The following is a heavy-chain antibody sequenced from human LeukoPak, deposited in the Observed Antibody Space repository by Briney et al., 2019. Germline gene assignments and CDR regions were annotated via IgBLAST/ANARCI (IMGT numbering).Heavy chain of an antibody. J-gene: IGHJ4*02. CDR3: ARDRATGTTTFDY. CDR2: IIPIFGTA. Sequence: SVKVSCKASGGTFSSYAISWVRQAPGQGLEWMGEIIPIFGTANYAQKFQGRVTITADESTSTAYMGLSSLRSEDTAVYYCARDRATGTTTFDYWGQGTLVTVSS. V-gene: IGHV1-69*13. D-gene: IGHD1-1*01. CDR1: GGTFSSYA.